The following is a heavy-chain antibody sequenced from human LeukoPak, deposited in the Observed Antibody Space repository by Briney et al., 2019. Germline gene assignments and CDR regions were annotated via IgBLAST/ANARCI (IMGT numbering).Heavy chain of an antibody. D-gene: IGHD6-13*01. CDR2: INPNSGGT. CDR3: ASGSSWPPTLNDAFDI. Sequence: GASVKVSCKASGYTFTGYYMHWVRQAPGQGLEWMGWINPNSGGTNYAQKFQGRVTMTRDTSISTAYMELSRLRSDDTAVYYCASGSSWPPTLNDAFDIWGQGTMVTVSS. CDR1: GYTFTGYY. J-gene: IGHJ3*02. V-gene: IGHV1-2*02.